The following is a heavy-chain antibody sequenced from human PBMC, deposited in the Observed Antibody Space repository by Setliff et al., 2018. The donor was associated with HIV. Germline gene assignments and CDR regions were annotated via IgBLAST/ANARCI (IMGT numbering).Heavy chain of an antibody. J-gene: IGHJ4*02. CDR3: ARESPDGLDY. CDR1: GGSFSTYY. CDR2: VNHSGST. D-gene: IGHD2-8*01. Sequence: PSETLSLTCAVYGGSFSTYYWTWIRQPPGKGLEWIGEVNHSGSTNYNPSLKSRVTISIDTSKNQFSLKLSSVTAADTAMYFCARESPDGLDYWGQGSLVTAPQ. V-gene: IGHV4-34*01.